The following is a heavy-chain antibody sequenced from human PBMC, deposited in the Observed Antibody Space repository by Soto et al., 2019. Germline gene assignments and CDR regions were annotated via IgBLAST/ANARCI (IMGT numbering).Heavy chain of an antibody. Sequence: GESLKISCEGFGYNFATYWIAWVRQMPGKGLEYMGIIYPGDSDSRYSPSFQGQVTFSADKSISTAYMQWSSLKASDTAMYYCARHGFYGDYASNYFDPWGQGTLVTVS. CDR1: GYNFATYW. CDR2: IYPGDSDS. J-gene: IGHJ5*02. V-gene: IGHV5-51*01. D-gene: IGHD4-17*01. CDR3: ARHGFYGDYASNYFDP.